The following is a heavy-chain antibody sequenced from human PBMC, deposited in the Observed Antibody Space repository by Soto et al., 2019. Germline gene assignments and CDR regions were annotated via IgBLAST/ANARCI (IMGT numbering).Heavy chain of an antibody. D-gene: IGHD2-21*02. V-gene: IGHV1-69*01. CDR3: ARGPLSDCCLFGMDV. Sequence: QVQLVQSGAEVKKPGSSVKVSCKASGGTFSSYAISWVRQAPGQALEWMGGIIPIFGTANYTQKFQGRVTLTADESTSTAYMDLSSLRSQDTAVYYCARGPLSDCCLFGMDVWCQGTTVSVSS. CDR2: IIPIFGTA. CDR1: GGTFSSYA. J-gene: IGHJ6*02.